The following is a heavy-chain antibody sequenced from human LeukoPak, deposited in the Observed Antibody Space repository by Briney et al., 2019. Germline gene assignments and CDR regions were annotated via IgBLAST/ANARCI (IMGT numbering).Heavy chain of an antibody. Sequence: SETLSLTCAVYGGSFSGYYWSWIRQPPGKGLEWIGEINHSGSTNYNPSLKSRVTISVDTSKNQFSLKLSSVTAADTAVYYCARFPWARGPVGMDVWGQGTTVTVSS. CDR2: INHSGST. V-gene: IGHV4-34*01. CDR1: GGSFSGYY. CDR3: ARFPWARGPVGMDV. J-gene: IGHJ6*02. D-gene: IGHD3-10*01.